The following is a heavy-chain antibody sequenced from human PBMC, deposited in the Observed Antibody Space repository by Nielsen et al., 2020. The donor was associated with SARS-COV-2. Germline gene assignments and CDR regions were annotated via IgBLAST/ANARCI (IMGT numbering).Heavy chain of an antibody. CDR1: GGSIGSSSYY. CDR3: VRRGYDMRSRHFDY. Sequence: SETLSLTCTVSGGSIGSSSYYWGWIRQPPGKGLEWIGSIYYSGNTYYNPSLKSRVTMSIDTSKNQFSLKLNSVAAADTAVYYCVRRGYDMRSRHFDYWGQGTLVTVSS. J-gene: IGHJ4*02. V-gene: IGHV4-39*01. CDR2: IYYSGNT. D-gene: IGHD3-9*01.